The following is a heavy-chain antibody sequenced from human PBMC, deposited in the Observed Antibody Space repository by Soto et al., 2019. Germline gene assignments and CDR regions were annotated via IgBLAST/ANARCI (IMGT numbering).Heavy chain of an antibody. Sequence: QVQLVQSGAEVRKPGSSVKVSCKASGGTFSRLAISWVRQAPGQGLEWMGGIIPIFDTPNHAQKVQGRITITAEEATSTVHMELSSLRSEDKAIYYCAIGWGEESSDYFYAYLGQGTLVIVSS. CDR2: IIPIFDTP. D-gene: IGHD3-22*01. CDR1: GGTFSRLA. J-gene: IGHJ4*02. CDR3: AIGWGEESSDYFYAY. V-gene: IGHV1-69*01.